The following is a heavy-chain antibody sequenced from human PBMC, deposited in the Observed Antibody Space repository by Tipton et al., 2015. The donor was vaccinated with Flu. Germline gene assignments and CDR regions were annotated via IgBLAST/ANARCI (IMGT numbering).Heavy chain of an antibody. Sequence: TLSLTCTVSGGSISSYYWSWIRQPAGKGLEWIGRIYTSGSTNYNPSLKSRVTMSVDTSKNQFSLKLSSVTAADTAVYYCARGYDFWSGYPSHDAFDIWGQGTMVTVSS. CDR3: ARGYDFWSGYPSHDAFDI. CDR2: IYTSGST. V-gene: IGHV4-4*07. D-gene: IGHD3-3*01. J-gene: IGHJ3*02. CDR1: GGSISSYY.